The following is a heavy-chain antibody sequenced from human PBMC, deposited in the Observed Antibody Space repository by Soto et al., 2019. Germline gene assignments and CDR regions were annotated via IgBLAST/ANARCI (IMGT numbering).Heavy chain of an antibody. J-gene: IGHJ4*02. CDR1: GITFIYAW. CDR3: THLLSLAHPYSYL. Sequence: EVQLVESGGGLVKPGGSLRLSCAASGITFIYAWMDWVRQAPGKRLEWVGRIKSQASGGTIDYAAPVKGRFTISRDDSKNTEYLQMDSLKTEDTAVYYCTHLLSLAHPYSYLWGQGTQVTVSS. D-gene: IGHD2-21*01. CDR2: IKSQASGGTI. V-gene: IGHV3-15*07.